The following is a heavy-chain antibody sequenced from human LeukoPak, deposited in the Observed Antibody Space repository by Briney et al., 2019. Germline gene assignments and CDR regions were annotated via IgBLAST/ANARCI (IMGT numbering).Heavy chain of an antibody. CDR2: IIPILGIA. CDR1: GYTFTSYA. V-gene: IGHV1-69*04. J-gene: IGHJ4*02. D-gene: IGHD6-13*01. CDR3: ARIAAAGLDY. Sequence: ASVKVSCKASGYTFTSYAISWVRQAPGQGLEWMGRIIPILGIANYAQKFQGRVTITADKSTSTAYMELSSLRSEDTAVYYCARIAAAGLDYWGQGTLVTVSS.